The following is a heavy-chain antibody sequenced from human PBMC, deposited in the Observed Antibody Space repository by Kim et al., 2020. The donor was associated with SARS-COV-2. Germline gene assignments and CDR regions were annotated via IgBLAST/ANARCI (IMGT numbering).Heavy chain of an antibody. D-gene: IGHD4-17*01. CDR3: ARVDDYGDYDAFDI. Sequence: GSLRLSCAASGFTFSSYSMNWVRQAPGKGLEWVSSISSSSSYIYYADSVKGRFTISRDNAKNSLYLQMNSLRAEDTAVYYCARVDDYGDYDAFDIWGQGTMVTVSS. CDR2: ISSSSSYI. V-gene: IGHV3-21*01. CDR1: GFTFSSYS. J-gene: IGHJ3*02.